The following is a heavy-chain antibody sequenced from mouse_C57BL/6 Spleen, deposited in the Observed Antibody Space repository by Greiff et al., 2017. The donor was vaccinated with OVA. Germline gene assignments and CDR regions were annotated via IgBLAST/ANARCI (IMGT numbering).Heavy chain of an antibody. Sequence: VQLQQSGPGLVKPSQSLSLTCSVTGYSITSGYYWNWIRQFPGNKLEWMGYISYDGSNKYNPSLKNRISITRDTSKNQFFLKLNSVTTEDTATYYCARERDGYPAWFAYWGQGTLVTVSA. D-gene: IGHD2-3*01. CDR2: ISYDGSN. CDR1: GYSITSGYY. CDR3: ARERDGYPAWFAY. V-gene: IGHV3-6*01. J-gene: IGHJ3*01.